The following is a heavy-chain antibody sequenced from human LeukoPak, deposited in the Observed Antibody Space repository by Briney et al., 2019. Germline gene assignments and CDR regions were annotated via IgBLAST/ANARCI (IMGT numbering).Heavy chain of an antibody. Sequence: ASVKVSCKASGGTFSSYAISWVRQAPGQGLEWMGGIIPIFGTANYAQKFQGRVTITRDTSASTAYMELSSLRSEDMAVYYCARDSPFKNAFDIWGQGTMATVSS. CDR2: IIPIFGTA. CDR1: GGTFSSYA. J-gene: IGHJ3*02. V-gene: IGHV1-69*05. CDR3: ARDSPFKNAFDI.